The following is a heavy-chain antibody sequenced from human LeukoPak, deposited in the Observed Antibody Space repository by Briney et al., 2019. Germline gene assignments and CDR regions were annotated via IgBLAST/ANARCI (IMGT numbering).Heavy chain of an antibody. D-gene: IGHD3-9*01. Sequence: GGSLRLSCAASGFKFSASSIHWVRQASGKGLEWVGRIRSQANSYATAYAASVKGRFTISRDDSDNTAYLQMSSLTTEDTAVYYCLSLDYDILTGSLQGWGQGTLVTVSS. CDR2: IRSQANSYAT. V-gene: IGHV3-73*01. CDR1: GFKFSASS. CDR3: LSLDYDILTGSLQG. J-gene: IGHJ4*02.